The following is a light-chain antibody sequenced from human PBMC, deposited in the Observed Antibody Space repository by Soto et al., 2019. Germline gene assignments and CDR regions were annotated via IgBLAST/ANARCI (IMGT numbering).Light chain of an antibody. V-gene: IGLV1-44*01. Sequence: QSVLTQPPAASGTPGQRVTISCSGSSSNIGTNTVNWYQQLPGTAPKLLIYSNDLRPSGVPDRFSGSKSGTSACLAISGLQSEDEADYYCEAWDDSLYGAVFGGGTKLTVL. J-gene: IGLJ2*01. CDR2: SND. CDR3: EAWDDSLYGAV. CDR1: SSNIGTNT.